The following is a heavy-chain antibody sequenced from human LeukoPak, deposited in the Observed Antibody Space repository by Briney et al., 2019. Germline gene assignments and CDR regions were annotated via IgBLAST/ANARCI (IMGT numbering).Heavy chain of an antibody. CDR3: ARDFLQYYYDSSGPSPFDY. V-gene: IGHV3-7*01. CDR1: GFTFSSYW. CDR2: IKKDVSEK. J-gene: IGHJ4*02. D-gene: IGHD3-22*01. Sequence: GGSLRLSCAASGFTFSSYWISSVRQAPGKWLKWVANIKKDVSEKYYVESVKGRFIIARVNAKNSLYLKMNSLRAEDTAVYYCARDFLQYYYDSSGPSPFDYWGQGTLVTVSS.